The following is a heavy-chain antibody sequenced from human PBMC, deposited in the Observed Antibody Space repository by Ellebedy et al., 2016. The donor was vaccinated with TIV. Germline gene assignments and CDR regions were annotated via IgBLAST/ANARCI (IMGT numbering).Heavy chain of an antibody. D-gene: IGHD4-11*01. V-gene: IGHV3-30*02. CDR3: AKDHTVTTLYYFDY. J-gene: IGHJ4*02. CDR2: IWYDGSNK. Sequence: GESLKISXAASGFTFSSYGMHWVRQAPGKGLEWVAVIWYDGSNKYYADSVKGRFTISRDNSKNTLYLQMNSLRAEDTAVYYCAKDHTVTTLYYFDYWGQGTLVTVSS. CDR1: GFTFSSYG.